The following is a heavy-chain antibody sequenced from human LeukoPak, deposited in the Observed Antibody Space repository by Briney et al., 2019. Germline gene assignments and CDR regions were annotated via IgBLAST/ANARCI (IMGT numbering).Heavy chain of an antibody. CDR1: GFTFSSYA. D-gene: IGHD5-12*01. J-gene: IGHJ6*03. CDR2: ISYDGSNK. Sequence: GGSLRLSCAASGFTFSSYAMHWVRQAPGKGLERVAVISYDGSNKYYADSVKGRFTISRDNSKNTLYLQMNSLRAEDTAVYYCARVGSNYYYMDVWGKGTTVTVSS. CDR3: ARVGSNYYYMDV. V-gene: IGHV3-30*04.